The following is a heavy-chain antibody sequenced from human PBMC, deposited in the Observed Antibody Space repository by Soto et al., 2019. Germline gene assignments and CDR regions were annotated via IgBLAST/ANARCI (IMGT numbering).Heavy chain of an antibody. Sequence: QVQLVQSGAEVRKPGSSVTLSCKASGGTFSTYTLTWVRQAPGQGLEWMGGIIPLLGTADYAQKFQDRVTITADESTNTAYMELSSLRSEDTAIYYCARDDGERGDFDYWGQGTLVTVSS. J-gene: IGHJ4*02. CDR2: IIPLLGTA. D-gene: IGHD3-10*01. CDR1: GGTFSTYT. CDR3: ARDDGERGDFDY. V-gene: IGHV1-69*16.